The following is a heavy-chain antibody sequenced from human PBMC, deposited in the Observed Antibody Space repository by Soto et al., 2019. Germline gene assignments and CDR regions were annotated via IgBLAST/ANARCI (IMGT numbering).Heavy chain of an antibody. CDR3: ANRKDIVVVPAAMPNNWFDP. D-gene: IGHD2-2*01. CDR2: ISGSGGST. V-gene: IGHV3-23*01. J-gene: IGHJ5*02. CDR1: GFTFSSYA. Sequence: ESGGGLVQPGGSLRLSCAASGFTFSSYAMSWVRQAPGKGLEWVSAISGSGGSTYYADSVKGRFTISRDNSKNTLYLQMNSLRAEDTAVYYCANRKDIVVVPAAMPNNWFDPWGQGTLVTVSS.